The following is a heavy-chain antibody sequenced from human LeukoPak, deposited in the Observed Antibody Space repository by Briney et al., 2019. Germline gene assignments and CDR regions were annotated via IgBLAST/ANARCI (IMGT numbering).Heavy chain of an antibody. CDR1: GYTFTGYY. J-gene: IGHJ4*02. CDR2: INPNSGGT. D-gene: IGHD2-8*01. V-gene: IGHV1-2*02. Sequence: ASVKVSCKASGYTFTGYYMHWVRQAPGQGLELMGWINPNSGGTNYAQKFQGRVTLTRCTSISTAYMELIRLRSDDTAVYYCARDRLVSDCTNGVCYPDYWGQGTLVTVSS. CDR3: ARDRLVSDCTNGVCYPDY.